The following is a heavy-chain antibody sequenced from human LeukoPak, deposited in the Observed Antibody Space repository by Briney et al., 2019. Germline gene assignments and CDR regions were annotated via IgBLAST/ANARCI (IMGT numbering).Heavy chain of an antibody. CDR2: INPNSGGT. CDR3: ARDNGYYDSSVNY. Sequence: SSVKVSCKASGYTFTGYYMHWVRQAPGQGLEWMGWINPNSGGTNYAQKFQGRVTMTRDTSISTAYMELSRLRSDDTAVYYCARDNGYYDSSVNYWGQGTPVTVSS. CDR1: GYTFTGYY. D-gene: IGHD3-22*01. J-gene: IGHJ4*02. V-gene: IGHV1-2*02.